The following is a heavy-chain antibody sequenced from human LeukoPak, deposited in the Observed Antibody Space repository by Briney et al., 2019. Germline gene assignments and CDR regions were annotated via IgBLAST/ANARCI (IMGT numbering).Heavy chain of an antibody. V-gene: IGHV3-64*01. CDR1: GFTFSSHA. Sequence: GGSLRLSCAASGFTFSSHAMHWVRQAPGKGLEYVSAISSNGGSTYYANSVKGRFTISRDNSKNTLYLQMGSLRAEDMAVYYCARGYCSSTSCSLGYWGQGTLVTVSS. CDR3: ARGYCSSTSCSLGY. J-gene: IGHJ4*02. CDR2: ISSNGGST. D-gene: IGHD2-2*01.